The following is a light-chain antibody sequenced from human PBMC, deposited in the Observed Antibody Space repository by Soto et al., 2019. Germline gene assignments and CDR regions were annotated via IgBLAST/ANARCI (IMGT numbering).Light chain of an antibody. CDR2: GVS. Sequence: AIRMTQSPSSLSASTGDRVTITCRASHRLNTYLAWYQQKPGTAPKLLIYGVSSLQSGVPSRFSGSGSGTDFTLTISSLQSEDFATYYCQPYFSYPYTFGQGTKVEIK. J-gene: IGKJ2*01. CDR1: HRLNTY. V-gene: IGKV1-8*01. CDR3: QPYFSYPYT.